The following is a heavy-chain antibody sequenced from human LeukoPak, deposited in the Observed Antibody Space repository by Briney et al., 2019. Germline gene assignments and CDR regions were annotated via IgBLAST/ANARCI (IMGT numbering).Heavy chain of an antibody. CDR2: ISAYNGNT. CDR3: ARDQVRKSSLRLPDY. V-gene: IGHV1-18*01. CDR1: GYTFTSYG. Sequence: GASVKVSCKASGYTFTSYGISWVRRAPGQGLEWMGWISAYNGNTNYAQKLQGRVTMTTDTSTSTAYMELRSLRSDDTAVYYCARDQVRKSSLRLPDYWGQGTLVTVSS. D-gene: IGHD5-12*01. J-gene: IGHJ4*02.